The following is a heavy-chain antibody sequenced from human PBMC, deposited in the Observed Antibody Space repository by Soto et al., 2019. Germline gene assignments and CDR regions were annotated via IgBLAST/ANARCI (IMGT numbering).Heavy chain of an antibody. J-gene: IGHJ4*02. CDR1: GFTFSSHS. V-gene: IGHV3-48*01. CDR2: ISSSTRTI. D-gene: IGHD1-26*01. CDR3: ARAPVGVYDY. Sequence: PGGSLRLSCAASGFTFSSHSMNWVRRAPGKGLEWVSYISSSTRTIYYADSVKGRFTISRDNSKNTLYLQMGSLRVEDMAVYYCARAPVGVYDYWGQGTLVTVSS.